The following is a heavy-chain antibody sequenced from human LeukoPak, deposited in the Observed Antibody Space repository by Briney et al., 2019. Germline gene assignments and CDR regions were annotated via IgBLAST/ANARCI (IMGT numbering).Heavy chain of an antibody. CDR1: GFTFSSYA. CDR2: ISGSGGST. Sequence: PGGSLRLSCAASGFTFSSYAMSWVRQAPGKGLEWVSAISGSGGSTYYADSVKGRFTISRDNSKNTLYLQMNSLRVEDTAVYYCAKHRNDGLLGFDIWGQGTLVTVSS. D-gene: IGHD2-15*01. V-gene: IGHV3-23*01. CDR3: AKHRNDGLLGFDI. J-gene: IGHJ3*02.